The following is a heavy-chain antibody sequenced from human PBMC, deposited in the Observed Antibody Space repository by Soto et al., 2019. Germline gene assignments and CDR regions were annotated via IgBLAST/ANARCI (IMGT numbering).Heavy chain of an antibody. CDR2: ISGSGGST. Sequence: EVQLLESGGGLVQPGGSLRLSCAASGFTFSSYAMSWVRQAPGKGLEWVSAISGSGGSTYYADSVKGRFTISRDNPNNTLYLQMTSLSAEDTAVYYCAKERVVVVVAATPGYWGQGTLVTVSS. D-gene: IGHD2-15*01. CDR1: GFTFSSYA. J-gene: IGHJ4*02. V-gene: IGHV3-23*01. CDR3: AKERVVVVVAATPGY.